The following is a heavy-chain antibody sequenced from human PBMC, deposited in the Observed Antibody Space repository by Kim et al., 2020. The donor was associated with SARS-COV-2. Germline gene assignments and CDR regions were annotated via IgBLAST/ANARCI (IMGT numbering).Heavy chain of an antibody. D-gene: IGHD4-4*01. CDR3: AKDLISRGTTFHPYFDL. V-gene: IGHV3-9*01. Sequence: FDDYAIHWVRQAPGKGLEWVSGITWNSGRINYAESVKGRFTISRDNAKNSLYLQMNSLRPEDTALYYCAKDLISRGTTFHPYFDLWGQGTLAT. CDR2: ITWNSGRI. CDR1: FDDYA. J-gene: IGHJ4*02.